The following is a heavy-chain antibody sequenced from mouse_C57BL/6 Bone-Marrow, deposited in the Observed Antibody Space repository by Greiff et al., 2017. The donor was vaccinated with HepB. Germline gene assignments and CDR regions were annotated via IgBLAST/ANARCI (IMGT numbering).Heavy chain of an antibody. CDR2: IWSGGST. CDR3: ASDGYCGPHYAMDY. V-gene: IGHV2-2*01. J-gene: IGHJ4*01. CDR1: GFSLTSYG. Sequence: VQLQQSGPGLVQPSQSLSITCTVSGFSLTSYGVHWVRQSPGKGLEWLGVIWSGGSTDYNAAFISRLSISKDNSKSQVFFKMNSLQADDTAIYSCASDGYCGPHYAMDYWGQGTSVTVSS. D-gene: IGHD2-3*01.